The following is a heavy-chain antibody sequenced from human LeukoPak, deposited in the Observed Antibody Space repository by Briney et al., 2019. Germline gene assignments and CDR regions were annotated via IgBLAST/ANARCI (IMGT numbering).Heavy chain of an antibody. CDR3: AREDTAMGGYFDY. CDR1: GYTFNSHP. CDR2: INADNGNT. D-gene: IGHD5-18*01. V-gene: IGHV1-3*01. Sequence: ASVKVSCKASGYTFNSHPMHWVRQAPGQRLEWMGWINADNGNTRYSQKLQGRVTITRDTSANTAYMELRSLRSDDTAVYYCAREDTAMGGYFDYWGQGTLVTVSS. J-gene: IGHJ4*02.